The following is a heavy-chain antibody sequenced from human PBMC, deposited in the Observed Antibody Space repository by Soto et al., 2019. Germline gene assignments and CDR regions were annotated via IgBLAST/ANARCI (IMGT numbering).Heavy chain of an antibody. V-gene: IGHV4-59*02. Sequence: NPSETLSLTCSFSGDSVTSNYLTWIRQSPEKGLEWIGYMHYTGFSHYNPSLKSRVTISVDTSKNQFTLQLTSVTAADTAVYYCARKGYDILTGRFDYWGQGTLVTVSS. CDR1: GDSVTSNY. D-gene: IGHD3-9*01. CDR3: ARKGYDILTGRFDY. CDR2: MHYTGFS. J-gene: IGHJ4*02.